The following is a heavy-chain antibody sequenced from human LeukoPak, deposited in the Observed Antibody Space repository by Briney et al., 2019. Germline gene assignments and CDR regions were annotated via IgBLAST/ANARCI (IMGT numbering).Heavy chain of an antibody. CDR1: GGSISSYY. D-gene: IGHD6-13*01. V-gene: IGHV4-59*12. Sequence: PSETLSLTCTVSGGSISSYYWSWIRQPPGKGLEWIGYIYYSGSTNYNPSLKSRVTMSVDTSKNQFSLKLSSVTAADTAVYYCARGYRIAAAVYYFDFWGQGTLVTVSS. CDR2: IYYSGST. J-gene: IGHJ4*02. CDR3: ARGYRIAAAVYYFDF.